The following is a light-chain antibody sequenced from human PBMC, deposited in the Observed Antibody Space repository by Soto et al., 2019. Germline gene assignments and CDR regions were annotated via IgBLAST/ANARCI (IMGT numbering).Light chain of an antibody. V-gene: IGLV2-14*01. Sequence: QSALTQPASVSGSPGQSITISCTGTSSDVGAYNYASWYQQHPGKAPKLIIYDANNRPSGVSSRFSGSKSGNTASLTISGLQAEDEADYYCSSYTSRSTLFVFGTGTKLTVL. J-gene: IGLJ1*01. CDR2: DAN. CDR3: SSYTSRSTLFV. CDR1: SSDVGAYNY.